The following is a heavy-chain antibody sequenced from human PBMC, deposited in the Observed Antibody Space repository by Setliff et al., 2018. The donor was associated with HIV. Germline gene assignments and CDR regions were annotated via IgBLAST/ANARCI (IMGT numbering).Heavy chain of an antibody. J-gene: IGHJ3*02. CDR2: IYTSGNTNYNPST. D-gene: IGHD6-19*01. Sequence: LSLTCTVSGDSISSGGYYWSWIRQPAGQGLEWIGRIYTSGNTNYNPSTNYNPSLKSRITISLETSRNQFSLRVTSVTATDTAVYYCTRQSPVAGSGAFDILGQGTMVTVSS. CDR3: TRQSPVAGSGAFDI. V-gene: IGHV4-61*02. CDR1: GDSISSGGYY.